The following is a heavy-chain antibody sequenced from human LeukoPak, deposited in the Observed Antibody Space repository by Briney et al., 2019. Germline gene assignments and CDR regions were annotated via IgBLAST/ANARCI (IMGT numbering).Heavy chain of an antibody. CDR2: IYYSGST. Sequence: SETLSLTCTVSGGSISSSSYYWGWIRQPPGKGLEWIGSIYYSGSTYYNPSLKSRVTISVDTSKNQFSLKLSSVTAADTAVYYCARHEHGGYSSSWSFDYWGQGTLVTVSS. J-gene: IGHJ4*02. CDR3: ARHEHGGYSSSWSFDY. D-gene: IGHD6-13*01. V-gene: IGHV4-39*01. CDR1: GGSISSSSYY.